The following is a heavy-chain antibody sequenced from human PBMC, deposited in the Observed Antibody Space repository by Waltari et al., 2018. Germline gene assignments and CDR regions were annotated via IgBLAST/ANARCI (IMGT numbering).Heavy chain of an antibody. CDR2: IKKDGIEE. Sequence: VQLVESGGGLVPPGGSLRLSCSASGLTPSSYGMSWVRQAPGKGPEWVANIKKDGIEEYYVDSVRGRFTISRDNAKNSLYLQMNSLRPEDTAVYYCARDQWFAFDIWGQGTMVTVSS. V-gene: IGHV3-7*01. CDR3: ARDQWFAFDI. CDR1: GLTPSSYG. D-gene: IGHD3-22*01. J-gene: IGHJ3*02.